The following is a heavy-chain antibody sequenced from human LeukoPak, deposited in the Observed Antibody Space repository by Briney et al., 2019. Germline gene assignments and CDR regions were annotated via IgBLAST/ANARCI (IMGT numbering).Heavy chain of an antibody. CDR1: GYTFTSYG. CDR3: ARDGAYYYYMDV. V-gene: IGHV1-18*01. Sequence: ASVKVSCKASGYTFTSYGISWVRQAPGQGLEWMGWISAYNGNTNYAQKFQGRVTMTRDTSISTAYMELSRLRSDDTAVYYCARDGAYYYYMDVWGKGTTVTISS. CDR2: ISAYNGNT. J-gene: IGHJ6*03.